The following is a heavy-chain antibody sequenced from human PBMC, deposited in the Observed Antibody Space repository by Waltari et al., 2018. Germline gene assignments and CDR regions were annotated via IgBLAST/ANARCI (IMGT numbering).Heavy chain of an antibody. Sequence: QVQLQESGPGLVKPSETLSLTCTVSGYSISSGYYWGWIRQPPGKGLEWIGSIYHSGSTYSNPALKSRVTISVDTSKNQFSLKLSSVTAADTAVYYCARLTVTTSSYAFDIWGQGTMVTVSS. CDR1: GYSISSGYY. CDR3: ARLTVTTSSYAFDI. V-gene: IGHV4-38-2*02. D-gene: IGHD4-17*01. CDR2: IYHSGST. J-gene: IGHJ3*02.